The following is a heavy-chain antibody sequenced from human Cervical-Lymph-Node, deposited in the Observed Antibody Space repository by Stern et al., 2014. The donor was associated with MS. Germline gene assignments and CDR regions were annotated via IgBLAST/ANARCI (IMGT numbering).Heavy chain of an antibody. CDR1: GNTFSRYA. J-gene: IGHJ6*02. Sequence: QVQLVQSGAEVKEPGSSVKVSCKASGNTFSRYAISWVRQAPGQGLEWMGGIIPIFGTANYAQKFQGRVTITADESTSTAYMELSSLRSGDTAVYYCARDSVSLAARDIYGMDVWGQGTTVTVSS. CDR3: ARDSVSLAARDIYGMDV. V-gene: IGHV1-69*01. D-gene: IGHD6-6*01. CDR2: IIPIFGTA.